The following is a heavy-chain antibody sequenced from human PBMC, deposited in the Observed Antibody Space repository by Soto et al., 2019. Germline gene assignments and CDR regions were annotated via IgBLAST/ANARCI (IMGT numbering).Heavy chain of an antibody. D-gene: IGHD6-13*01. V-gene: IGHV1-69*01. Sequence: QVQLVQSGAEVKKPGSSVKVSCKASGGTLNKHAITWVRRAPGQGLEWLGGFIPMFGIPNYPQKFQGRVTITADDSKNTSHMELHSLTSDDTAVYYCARGGTSGWLKGAYDVWGQGTMVTVSS. J-gene: IGHJ3*01. CDR1: GGTLNKHA. CDR3: ARGGTSGWLKGAYDV. CDR2: FIPMFGIP.